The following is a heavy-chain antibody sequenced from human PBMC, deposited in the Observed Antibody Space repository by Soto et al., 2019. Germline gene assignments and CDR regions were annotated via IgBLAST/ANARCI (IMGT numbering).Heavy chain of an antibody. V-gene: IGHV4-31*03. CDR3: ARGEVVASNWFDP. D-gene: IGHD2-15*01. CDR2: IYYSGST. CDR1: GGSIIDSGSFY. J-gene: IGHJ5*02. Sequence: QVQMQESGPGPVKPSQTLYLTCSVSGGSIIDSGSFYWNWIRQHPGKGLEWIGYIYYSGSTYYNRSLKSRATISLDTSKNQFSLKLTSVTAADTAIYYCARGEVVASNWFDPWGQGTLVTVSS.